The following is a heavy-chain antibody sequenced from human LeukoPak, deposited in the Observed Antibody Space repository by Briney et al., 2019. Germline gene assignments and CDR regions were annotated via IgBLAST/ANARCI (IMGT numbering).Heavy chain of an antibody. J-gene: IGHJ4*02. V-gene: IGHV5-51*01. CDR1: GYSFSNYW. D-gene: IGHD2-21*02. Sequence: GESLKISCEGSGYSFSNYWIGWVRQMAGRGVEWMGIIYPGDYETRYSPSLQGLVTISVDNSISTAYLQWSSLKASDTAMYYCAIPPGYCGNDCSFDHWGQGTLVTVSS. CDR2: IYPGDYET. CDR3: AIPPGYCGNDCSFDH.